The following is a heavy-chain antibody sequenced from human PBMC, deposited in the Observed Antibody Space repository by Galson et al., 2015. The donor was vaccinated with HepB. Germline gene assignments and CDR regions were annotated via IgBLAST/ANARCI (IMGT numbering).Heavy chain of an antibody. D-gene: IGHD3-10*01. V-gene: IGHV3-74*01. CDR3: ARLGGSGIYDFFDY. CDR1: GFTFSNSW. CDR2: INSAGSST. Sequence: SLRLSCAASGFTFSNSWMHWVRQGPGKGPVWVSRINSAGSSTNYADSVKGRFTISRDNAKNTLYLQMNSLRAEDTAVYYCARLGGSGIYDFFDYWGQGTLVTVSS. J-gene: IGHJ4*02.